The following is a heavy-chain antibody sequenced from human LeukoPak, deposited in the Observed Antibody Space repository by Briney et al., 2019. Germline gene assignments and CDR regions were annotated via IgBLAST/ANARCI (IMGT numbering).Heavy chain of an antibody. CDR2: IYTTGGT. Sequence: PSETLSLTCTVSGGSISSYYWSWIRQPAGKGLEWIGRIYTTGGTNYNPSLKSRVTISIDKSKNQFSLKLSSVTAADTAVYYCARGDTVATGLYDYWGRGTLVTVSS. CDR1: GGSISSYY. J-gene: IGHJ4*02. D-gene: IGHD5-12*01. V-gene: IGHV4-4*07. CDR3: ARGDTVATGLYDY.